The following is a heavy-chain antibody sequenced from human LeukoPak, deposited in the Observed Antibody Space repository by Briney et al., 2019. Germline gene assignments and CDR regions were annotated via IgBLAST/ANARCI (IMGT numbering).Heavy chain of an antibody. J-gene: IGHJ4*02. D-gene: IGHD5-12*01. Sequence: SETLSLTCTVSGGSISSSSYYWGWIRQPPGKGPEWIGTIYYSGTTYYNPSLKSRVTISVDTSKNQFSLKLSSVTAADTAVYYCARVAGYSGYDFDYWGQGTLVTVSS. CDR1: GGSISSSSYY. CDR3: ARVAGYSGYDFDY. CDR2: IYYSGTT. V-gene: IGHV4-39*07.